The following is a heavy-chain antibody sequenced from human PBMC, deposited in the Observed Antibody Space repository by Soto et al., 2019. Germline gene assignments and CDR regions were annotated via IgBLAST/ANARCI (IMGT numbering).Heavy chain of an antibody. CDR2: ISYDGSNK. Sequence: QVQLVESGGGVVQPGRSLRLSCAASGFTFSRYAMHWVRQAPGKGLEWVAVISYDGSNKYYADSVKGRFTISRDNYNNXLXLXRNSLRAEDTAVYYCARDRAIAVAGTPLYYYYGMDVWGQGTTVTVSS. D-gene: IGHD6-19*01. CDR1: GFTFSRYA. CDR3: ARDRAIAVAGTPLYYYYGMDV. J-gene: IGHJ6*02. V-gene: IGHV3-30-3*01.